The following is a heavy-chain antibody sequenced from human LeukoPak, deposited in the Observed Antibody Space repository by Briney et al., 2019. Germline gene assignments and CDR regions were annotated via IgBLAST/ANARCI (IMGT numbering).Heavy chain of an antibody. V-gene: IGHV4-59*08. Sequence: PSETLSLTCTVSGGSTSSDYWSWVRQSPGKGLEWVGYVYNSGDTGKNPYLRSRVNILLETSRNQCSLKLTSVSAADTAVYYCARLKLGAYFDLWGRGTLVTVS. D-gene: IGHD3-16*01. J-gene: IGHJ2*01. CDR3: ARLKLGAYFDL. CDR2: VYNSGDT. CDR1: GGSTSSDY.